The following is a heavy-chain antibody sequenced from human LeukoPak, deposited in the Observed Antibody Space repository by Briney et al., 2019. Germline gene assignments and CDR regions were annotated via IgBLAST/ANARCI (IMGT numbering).Heavy chain of an antibody. V-gene: IGHV4-34*01. D-gene: IGHD3-3*01. CDR3: ARDILGLRFLEWSYYFDY. CDR2: INHSGST. J-gene: IGHJ4*02. Sequence: SETLSLTCAVYGGSFSGYYWSWIRQPPGKGLEWIGEINHSGSTNYNPSLKSRVTISVDTSKNQFSLKLSSVTAADTAVYYCARDILGLRFLEWSYYFDYWGQGTLVTVSS. CDR1: GGSFSGYY.